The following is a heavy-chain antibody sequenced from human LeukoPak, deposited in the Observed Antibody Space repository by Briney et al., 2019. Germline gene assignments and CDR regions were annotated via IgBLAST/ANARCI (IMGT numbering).Heavy chain of an antibody. CDR3: ARAPSEIGGYYPEYFRH. V-gene: IGHV3-74*01. CDR1: GFTFSSYW. CDR2: IKSDGST. J-gene: IGHJ1*01. Sequence: GGSLRLSCAASGFTFSSYWMHWVRQAPGKGLVWVSRIKSDGSTNYADSVKGRFTISRDNAKNTVSPQMNSLRAEDTGVYCCARAPSEIGGYYPEYFRHWGQGTLVTVSS. D-gene: IGHD3-22*01.